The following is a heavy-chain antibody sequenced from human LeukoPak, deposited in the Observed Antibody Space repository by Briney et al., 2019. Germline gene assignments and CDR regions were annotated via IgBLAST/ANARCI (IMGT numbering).Heavy chain of an antibody. V-gene: IGHV3-48*02. CDR3: ARDFRRYYDSSGYPNPFDY. D-gene: IGHD3-22*01. J-gene: IGHJ4*02. Sequence: GGSLRLSCAASGFTFSSYSMNWARQAPGKGLEWVSYISSSSSTIYYADSVKGRFTISRDNAKNSLYLQMNSLRDEDTAVYYCARDFRRYYDSSGYPNPFDYWGQGTLVTVSS. CDR2: ISSSSSTI. CDR1: GFTFSSYS.